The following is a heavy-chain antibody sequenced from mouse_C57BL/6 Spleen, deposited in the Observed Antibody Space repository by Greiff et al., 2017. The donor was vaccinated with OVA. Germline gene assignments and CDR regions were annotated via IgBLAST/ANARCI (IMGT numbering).Heavy chain of an antibody. D-gene: IGHD2-4*01. J-gene: IGHJ2*01. V-gene: IGHV1-55*01. Sequence: QVQLQQPGAELVKPGASVKMSCKASGYTFTSYWITWVKQRPGQGLEWIGDIYPGSGSTNYNEKFKSKATLTVDTSSSTAYMPLSSLTSEDSAVYYCARRGYYDYDEFFDYWGQGTTLTVSS. CDR2: IYPGSGST. CDR3: ARRGYYDYDEFFDY. CDR1: GYTFTSYW.